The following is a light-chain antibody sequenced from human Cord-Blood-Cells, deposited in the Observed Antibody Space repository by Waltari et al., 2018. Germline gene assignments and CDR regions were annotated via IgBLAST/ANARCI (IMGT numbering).Light chain of an antibody. CDR3: CSYAGSSTWV. J-gene: IGLJ3*02. Sequence: QSALTQPASVSGSPGHSITIPCTGTSSDVGSYNLVSWYQQHPGKAPKLMIYEGSKRPSGVSNRFSGSKSCNTASLTIPGLQAEDEADYYCCSYAGSSTWVFGGGTKLTVL. CDR2: EGS. CDR1: SSDVGSYNL. V-gene: IGLV2-23*01.